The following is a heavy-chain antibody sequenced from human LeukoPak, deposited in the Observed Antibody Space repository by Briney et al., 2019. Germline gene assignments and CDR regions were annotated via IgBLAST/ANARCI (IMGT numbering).Heavy chain of an antibody. Sequence: GGSLRLXCATSRFTFSSYEMNWVRQAPGKGLEWVSYISSSGTTMYYADSVKGRSTISRDNARKSLYLQMNSLRAEDTAIYYCARAGEYCSSTSCYVAHYWGRGTLVTVSS. CDR2: ISSSGTTM. V-gene: IGHV3-48*03. CDR1: RFTFSSYE. CDR3: ARAGEYCSSTSCYVAHY. J-gene: IGHJ4*02. D-gene: IGHD2-2*01.